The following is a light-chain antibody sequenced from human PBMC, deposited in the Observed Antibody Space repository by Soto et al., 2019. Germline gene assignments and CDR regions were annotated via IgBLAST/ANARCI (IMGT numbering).Light chain of an antibody. J-gene: IGKJ2*01. Sequence: DIQMTQSPSSLSASVGDTVTITCRASQHITNDCAWYQQKAGRAPKCLILLASRLQTGVPSRFSSSGSGTEFTLTISSLQPEDFATYYCLPQNGYPPVFGQGTKVEIK. CDR3: LPQNGYPPV. CDR2: LAS. V-gene: IGKV1-17*01. CDR1: QHITND.